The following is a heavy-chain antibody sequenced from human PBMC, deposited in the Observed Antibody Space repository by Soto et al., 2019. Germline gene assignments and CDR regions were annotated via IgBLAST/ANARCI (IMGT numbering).Heavy chain of an antibody. Sequence: QVQLVQSGAEVKKPGASVKVSCNASGYTFTSYGISWVRQAPGQGLEWMGWISAYNGNTNYAPKLQVRVTMTTDTSTSTAYMELRSLRSDDPAVYYCARDKGEGSGSYYGYWVQGTLVTVSS. CDR3: ARDKGEGSGSYYGY. CDR2: ISAYNGNT. V-gene: IGHV1-18*01. D-gene: IGHD3-10*01. J-gene: IGHJ4*02. CDR1: GYTFTSYG.